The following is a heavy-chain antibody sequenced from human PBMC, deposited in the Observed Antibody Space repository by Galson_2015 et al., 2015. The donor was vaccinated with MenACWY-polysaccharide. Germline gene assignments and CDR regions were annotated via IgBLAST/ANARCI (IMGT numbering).Heavy chain of an antibody. Sequence: SLRLSCAASGFTPTTYAMSWVRQAPGKGLEWVSGISGSGRSIYYADSVKGRFTISRDYAKNTLYLQMSGLRAEDTAVYYCARERWVRGVFFDQWGQGTLVTVSS. CDR1: GFTPTTYA. CDR3: ARERWVRGVFFDQ. CDR2: ISGSGRSI. D-gene: IGHD3-10*01. V-gene: IGHV3-23*01. J-gene: IGHJ4*02.